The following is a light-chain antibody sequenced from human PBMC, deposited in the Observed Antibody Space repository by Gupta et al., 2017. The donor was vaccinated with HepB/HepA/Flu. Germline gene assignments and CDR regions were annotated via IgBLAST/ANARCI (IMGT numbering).Light chain of an antibody. V-gene: IGKV1-12*01. J-gene: IGKJ5*01. CDR3: QQANGFPLT. Sequence: DIQMTQSPSSLSAAAGATVTITCRASQGISNRLDWYQQKPGEAPKLLIYTASTLKSGVLSRFSGGGSGTDFTLTISNLQPEDFATYYCQQANGFPLTFGQGTRLEIK. CDR1: QGISNR. CDR2: TAS.